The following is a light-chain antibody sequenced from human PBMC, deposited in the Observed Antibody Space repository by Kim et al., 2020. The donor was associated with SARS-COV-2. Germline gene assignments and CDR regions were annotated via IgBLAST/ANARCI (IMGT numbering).Light chain of an antibody. CDR2: YFSDSDK. CDR3: MIWPRNAVL. CDR1: SDINVGSHN. J-gene: IGLJ2*01. Sequence: QPVLTQPPSSSASPGESARLTCTLPSDINVGSHNVYWFQQKPGSPPRYLLYYFSDSDKGQDSGVPSRFSGSKDASANTGILLISGLQSEDEADYYCMIWPRNAVLFGGGTQLTVL. V-gene: IGLV5-37*01.